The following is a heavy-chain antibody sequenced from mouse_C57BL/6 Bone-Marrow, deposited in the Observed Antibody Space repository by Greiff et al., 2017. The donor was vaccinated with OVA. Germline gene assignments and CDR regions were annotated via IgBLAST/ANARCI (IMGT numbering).Heavy chain of an antibody. J-gene: IGHJ3*01. Sequence: VQLKQSGPELVKPGASVKISCKASGYTFTDYYMNWVKQSHGKSLEWIGDINPNNGGTSYNQKFKGKATLTVDKSSSTAYMELRSLTSEDSAVYYCARRGYVAYWGQGTLVTVSA. D-gene: IGHD3-1*01. CDR3: ARRGYVAY. CDR2: INPNNGGT. V-gene: IGHV1-26*01. CDR1: GYTFTDYY.